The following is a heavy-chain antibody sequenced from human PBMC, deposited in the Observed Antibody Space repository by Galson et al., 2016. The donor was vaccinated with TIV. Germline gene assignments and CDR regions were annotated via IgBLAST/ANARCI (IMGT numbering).Heavy chain of an antibody. CDR2: ISYAGSNK. V-gene: IGHV3-30*04. Sequence: SLRLSCAASGFTVSNYAMHWVRQAPGKGLEWVAVISYAGSNKCYADSVKGRFTISRDTSKNTLYLQMNSLTAEDTAVYYCARQWQSYYLHAWGQGTLVTVSS. CDR3: ARQWQSYYLHA. D-gene: IGHD3-22*01. CDR1: GFTVSNYA. J-gene: IGHJ5*02.